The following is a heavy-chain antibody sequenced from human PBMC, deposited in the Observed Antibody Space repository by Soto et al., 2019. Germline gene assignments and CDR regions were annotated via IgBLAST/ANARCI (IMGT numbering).Heavy chain of an antibody. V-gene: IGHV3-30-3*01. J-gene: IGHJ4*02. CDR1: GFTFSSYA. D-gene: IGHD1-26*01. Sequence: QVQLVESGGGVVQPGRSLRLSCAASGFTFSSYAMHWVRQAPVKGLEWVSVISYDGSNKYYADSVKGRFTISRDNAKNTLYLQMNSLRAEDTAVYYCARDRWELSLFDYWGQVTLVTVSS. CDR2: ISYDGSNK. CDR3: ARDRWELSLFDY.